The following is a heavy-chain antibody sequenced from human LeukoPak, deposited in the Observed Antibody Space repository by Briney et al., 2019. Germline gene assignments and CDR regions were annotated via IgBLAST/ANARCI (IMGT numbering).Heavy chain of an antibody. CDR3: ARVDGGEWYYFDY. D-gene: IGHD2-8*02. J-gene: IGHJ4*02. CDR2: SNPNNGGT. V-gene: IGHV1-2*02. CDR1: GYTFTVYY. Sequence: ASVTVSFKASGYTFTVYYMHWVRQAPGQGLEWMGWSNPNNGGTNYAQKFQGRVTMTLDTSISTAYMELSRLRSDDTAIYYCARVDGGEWYYFDYWGQGTLVTVSS.